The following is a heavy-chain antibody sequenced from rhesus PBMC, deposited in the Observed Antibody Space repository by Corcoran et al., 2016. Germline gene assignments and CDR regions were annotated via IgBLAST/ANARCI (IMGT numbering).Heavy chain of an antibody. V-gene: IGHV3-136*01. D-gene: IGHD1-7*02. CDR2: ISYTGKTI. CDR1: GFTFSSFD. Sequence: VQLVESGGGLVQPGGSLRLSCVASGFTFSSFDMSWVRQATGKGLEWVSYISYTGKTINYADSGKGRFTISRDNAKNSLSLQMSSLRAEDTTVYYCTREPLFITGTTYRFFDYWGQGVLVTVSS. CDR3: TREPLFITGTTYRFFDY. J-gene: IGHJ4*01.